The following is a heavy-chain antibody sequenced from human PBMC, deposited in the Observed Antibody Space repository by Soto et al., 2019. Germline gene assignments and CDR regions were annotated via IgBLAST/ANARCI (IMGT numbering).Heavy chain of an antibody. V-gene: IGHV3-48*01. Sequence: EVQLVESGGGLVQSGGSLRLSCSASGFTFSSYSMNWFRQAPGKGLEWVSYISSSSSTIYYADSVKGRFTISRDNAKNSLYLQMNSLRAEDTAVYYCARARFGELFWDYMDVWGKGTTVTVSS. J-gene: IGHJ6*03. CDR1: GFTFSSYS. CDR3: ARARFGELFWDYMDV. D-gene: IGHD3-10*01. CDR2: ISSSSSTI.